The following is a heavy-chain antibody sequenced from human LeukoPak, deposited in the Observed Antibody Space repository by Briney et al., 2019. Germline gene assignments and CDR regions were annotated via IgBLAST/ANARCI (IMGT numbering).Heavy chain of an antibody. D-gene: IGHD3-3*01. J-gene: IGHJ4*02. CDR2: ISGSGGSS. Sequence: TGGSLRLSCAASGFTFATYAMSWVRQAPGRGLEWVSTISGSGGSSYYADSVKGRFTISRDNSKNTLYLQMNSLRVEDTAVYYCAKPHYDFWRGQGSNSFAYWGQGTLATVPS. CDR1: GFTFATYA. CDR3: AKPHYDFWRGQGSNSFAY. V-gene: IGHV3-23*01.